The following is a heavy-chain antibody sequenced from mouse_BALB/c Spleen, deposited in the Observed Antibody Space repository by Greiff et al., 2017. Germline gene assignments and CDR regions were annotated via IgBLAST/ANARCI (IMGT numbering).Heavy chain of an antibody. D-gene: IGHD1-1*01. CDR3: ARGDYYGSSYVGFAY. J-gene: IGHJ3*01. V-gene: IGHV5-6-5*01. Sequence: DVMLVESGGGLVKPGGSLKLSCAASGFTFSSYAMSWVRQTPEKRLEWVASISSGGSTYYPDSVKGRFTISRDNARNILYLQMSSLRSEDTAMYYCARGDYYGSSYVGFAYWGQGTLVTVSA. CDR2: ISSGGST. CDR1: GFTFSSYA.